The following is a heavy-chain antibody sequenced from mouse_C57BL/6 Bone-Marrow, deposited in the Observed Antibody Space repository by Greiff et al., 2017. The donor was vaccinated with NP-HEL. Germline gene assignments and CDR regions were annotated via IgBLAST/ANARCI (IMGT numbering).Heavy chain of an antibody. J-gene: IGHJ2*01. D-gene: IGHD4-1*01. Sequence: QVQLKQPGAELVKPGASVKLSCKASGYTFTSYWMQWVKQRPGQGLEWIGEIDPSDSYTNYNQKFKGKATLTVDTSSSTAYMQLSSLTSEDSAVYYCARDPLTGTLFDYWGQGTTLTVSS. CDR3: ARDPLTGTLFDY. CDR1: GYTFTSYW. CDR2: IDPSDSYT. V-gene: IGHV1-50*01.